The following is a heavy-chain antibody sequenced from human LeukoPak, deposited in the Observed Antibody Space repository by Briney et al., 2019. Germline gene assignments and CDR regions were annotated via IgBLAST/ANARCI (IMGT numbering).Heavy chain of an antibody. J-gene: IGHJ5*02. CDR2: ISSCGSTI. CDR1: GFTFSSYE. D-gene: IGHD6-13*01. CDR3: ARQAGRLSSSWYGRDRDWFDP. V-gene: IGHV3-48*03. Sequence: GGSLRLSCAASGFTFSSYEMNWVRQAPGKGLEWVSYISSCGSTIYYADSVKGRFTISRDNAKNSLYLQMNSLRAEDTAVYYCARQAGRLSSSWYGRDRDWFDPWGQGTLVTVSS.